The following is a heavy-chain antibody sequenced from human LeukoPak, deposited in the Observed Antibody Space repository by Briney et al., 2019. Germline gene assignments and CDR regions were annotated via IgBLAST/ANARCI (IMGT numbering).Heavy chain of an antibody. Sequence: GGSLRLSCAASGFSFSSSWMTWVRQASGKGLDWVASIKQDGSERDYVDSLKGRFTISRDNAKNSLYLQMNSLRVEDTAVYYCARGGLRYFDLWGRGTLVTVSS. CDR3: ARGGLRYFDL. CDR2: IKQDGSER. CDR1: GFSFSSSW. V-gene: IGHV3-7*05. J-gene: IGHJ2*01.